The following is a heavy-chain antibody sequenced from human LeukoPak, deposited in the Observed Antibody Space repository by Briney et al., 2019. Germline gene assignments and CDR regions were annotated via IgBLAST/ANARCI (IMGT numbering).Heavy chain of an antibody. CDR2: IDPSDSYT. CDR3: ARHVLYSYGPQWWFDP. J-gene: IGHJ5*02. V-gene: IGHV5-10-1*01. Sequence: PGESLKISCQGSGYSFTSYWISWVRQMPGKGLEWMGRIDPSDSYTNYSPSFQGHVTISADKSSSTAYLQWSSLKASDTAIYYCARHVLYSYGPQWWFDPWGQGTLVTVSS. CDR1: GYSFTSYW. D-gene: IGHD5-18*01.